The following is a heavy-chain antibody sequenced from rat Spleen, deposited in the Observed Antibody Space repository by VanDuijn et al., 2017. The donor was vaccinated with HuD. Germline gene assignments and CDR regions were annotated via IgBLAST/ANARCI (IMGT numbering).Heavy chain of an antibody. Sequence: EVQLVESGGGLVQPGRSMKLSCAASGFTFSSFPMAWVRQAPTKGLEWVATISTSGGSTYYRDSVKGRFTISRDNAKSTLYLQMNSLRSEDTATYYCTRGGGTTPFDYWGQGVMVTVSS. CDR3: TRGGGTTPFDY. CDR1: GFTFSSFP. CDR2: ISTSGGST. J-gene: IGHJ2*01. V-gene: IGHV5-46*01. D-gene: IGHD1-5*01.